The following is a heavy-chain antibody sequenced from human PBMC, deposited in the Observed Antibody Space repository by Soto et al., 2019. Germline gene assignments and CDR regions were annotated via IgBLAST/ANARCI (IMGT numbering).Heavy chain of an antibody. J-gene: IGHJ4*02. D-gene: IGHD6-6*01. Sequence: QVQLVESGGGLVKPGGSLRLSCAASGFRFSDYDMCWIRQAPGKGLEWISSIDSSGRTRFYADSVKGRFTISRDNAKNPLCLQMNSLRAEDMAVYYCAREGRSSSSSVLVYWGQGTLVTVSS. CDR1: GFRFSDYD. CDR2: IDSSGRTR. V-gene: IGHV3-11*01. CDR3: AREGRSSSSSVLVY.